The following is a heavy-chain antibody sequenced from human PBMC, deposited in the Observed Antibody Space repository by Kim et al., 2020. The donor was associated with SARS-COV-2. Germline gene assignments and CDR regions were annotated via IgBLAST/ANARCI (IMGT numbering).Heavy chain of an antibody. V-gene: IGHV3-30*01. D-gene: IGHD6-13*01. J-gene: IGHJ1*01. CDR3: ARDASRIAAAGTGEYFQH. Sequence: KGRFTSSGDNSKKTLYLQMNSLRAEDTAVYYCARDASRIAAAGTGEYFQHWGQGTLVTVSS.